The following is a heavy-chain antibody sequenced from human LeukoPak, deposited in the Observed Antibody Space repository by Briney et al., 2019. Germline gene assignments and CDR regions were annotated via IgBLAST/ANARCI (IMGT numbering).Heavy chain of an antibody. J-gene: IGHJ3*02. Sequence: SETLSLTCAVYGGSFSGYYWSWIRQPPGKGLEWIGEINHSGSTNYNPSLKSRVNISVDTSKNQFSLKLSSVTAADTAVHYCARDGSQAAFDIWGQGTMVTVSS. CDR3: ARDGSQAAFDI. CDR2: INHSGST. D-gene: IGHD5-24*01. CDR1: GGSFSGYY. V-gene: IGHV4-34*01.